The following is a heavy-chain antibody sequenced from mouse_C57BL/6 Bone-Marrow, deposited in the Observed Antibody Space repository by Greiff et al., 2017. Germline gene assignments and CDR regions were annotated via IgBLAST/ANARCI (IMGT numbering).Heavy chain of an antibody. J-gene: IGHJ2*01. CDR1: GYTFTSYW. Sequence: QVQLQQSGAELVKPGASVKLSCKASGYTFTSYWMQWVKQRPGQGLEWIGEIDPSDSYTNYNQKSKGKATLTVDTSSSTAYMQLSSLTSEDSAVYYCAIYFDYWGQGTTLTVSS. CDR2: IDPSDSYT. V-gene: IGHV1-50*01. CDR3: AIYFDY.